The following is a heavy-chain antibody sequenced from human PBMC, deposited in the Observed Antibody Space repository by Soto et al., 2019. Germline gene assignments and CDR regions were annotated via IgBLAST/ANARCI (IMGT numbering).Heavy chain of an antibody. V-gene: IGHV3-43D*04. D-gene: IGHD3-22*01. J-gene: IGHJ4*02. CDR1: GFDFEDYA. CDR2: TNSDGTDS. CDR3: AKSLYYYDSSPLDH. Sequence: GGSLRLSCAAAGFDFEDYAMHWVRQVPGKGLEWVSLTNSDGTDSYYMDSVKGRFTIPRDNAKSTLYLQMDRLRPEDTALYFCAKSLYYYDSSPLDHWGQGTLVTVSS.